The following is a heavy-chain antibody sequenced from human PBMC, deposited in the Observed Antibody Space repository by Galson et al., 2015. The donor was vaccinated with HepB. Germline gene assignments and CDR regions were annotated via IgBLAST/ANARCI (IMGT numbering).Heavy chain of an antibody. V-gene: IGHV1-46*01. CDR1: GYTFTNYH. Sequence: SVKVSCKASGYTFTNYHMHWVRQAPGQGLEWMGIINPSGGSTSYAQKFQGRVTMTRDTSTSTVYMELSSLRSEDTAVYYCARDKGVTTDAFDIWGQGTMVTVSS. D-gene: IGHD4-17*01. CDR2: INPSGGST. CDR3: ARDKGVTTDAFDI. J-gene: IGHJ3*02.